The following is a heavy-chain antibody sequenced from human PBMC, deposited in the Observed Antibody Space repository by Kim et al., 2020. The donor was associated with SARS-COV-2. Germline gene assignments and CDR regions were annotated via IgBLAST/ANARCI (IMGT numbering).Heavy chain of an antibody. J-gene: IGHJ4*02. CDR3: ASYHPYGTWVI. CDR2: T. Sequence: THYTPSLKSRVTISVDTSKNQSSLKLSSVTAADPAVYYCASYHPYGTWVIWGQGTLVTVSS. D-gene: IGHD1-1*01. V-gene: IGHV4-59*01.